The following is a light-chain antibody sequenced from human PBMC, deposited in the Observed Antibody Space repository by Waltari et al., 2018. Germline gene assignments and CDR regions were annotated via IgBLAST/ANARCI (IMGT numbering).Light chain of an antibody. CDR3: QVWDSSSDHRV. CDR1: NIRSKS. V-gene: IGLV3-21*02. Sequence: SSVLTQSPSVSMAPGQTARITCGGDNIRSKSVHWYQQKPGQAPVLVVYDDSDRPSGIPERFSGSNSGNTATLTISRVEAGDEADYYCQVWDSSSDHRVFGGGTKLTVL. J-gene: IGLJ3*02. CDR2: DDS.